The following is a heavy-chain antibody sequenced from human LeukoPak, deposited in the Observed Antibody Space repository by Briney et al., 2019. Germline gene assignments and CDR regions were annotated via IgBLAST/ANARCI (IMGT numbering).Heavy chain of an antibody. CDR3: GAFTYYYDSSRHGGWFDP. CDR2: FDPEDGET. V-gene: IGHV1-24*01. Sequence: ASVKVSCKVSGYTLTELSMHWVRQAPGKGLEWMGGFDPEDGETIYAQKFQGRVTMTEDSYTEPAYMELSSLRSEDTAVYYCGAFTYYYDSSRHGGWFDPWGQGTLVTVSS. D-gene: IGHD3-22*01. CDR1: GYTLTELS. J-gene: IGHJ5*02.